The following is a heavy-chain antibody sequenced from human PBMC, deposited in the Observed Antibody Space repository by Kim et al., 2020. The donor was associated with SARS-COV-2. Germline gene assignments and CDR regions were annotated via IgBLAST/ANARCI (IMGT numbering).Heavy chain of an antibody. CDR3: ARESVVPAATRSYYYYMDG. CDR1: GGSISSGDYY. Sequence: SETLSLTCTVSGGSISSGDYYWSWIRQPPGKGLEWIGYIYYSGSTYYNPSLKSRVTISVDTSKNQFSLKLSSVTAADTAVYYCARESVVPAATRSYYYYMDGWGKGTTVTVSS. CDR2: IYYSGST. D-gene: IGHD2-2*01. V-gene: IGHV4-30-4*01. J-gene: IGHJ6*03.